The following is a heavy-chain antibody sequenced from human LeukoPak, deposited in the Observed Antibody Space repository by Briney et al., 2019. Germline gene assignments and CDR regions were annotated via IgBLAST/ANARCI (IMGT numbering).Heavy chain of an antibody. J-gene: IGHJ4*02. CDR1: GGSISSSSYY. CDR2: IYYSGST. V-gene: IGHV4-39*01. CDR3: ARHIGVRYYDSSGYYSDY. Sequence: SETLSLTCTVSGGSISSSSYYWGWIRQPPGKGLEWIGSIYYSGSTYYNPSLKRRVTISVDTSKNQFSLKLSSVTAADTAVYYCARHIGVRYYDSSGYYSDYWGQGTLVTVSS. D-gene: IGHD3-22*01.